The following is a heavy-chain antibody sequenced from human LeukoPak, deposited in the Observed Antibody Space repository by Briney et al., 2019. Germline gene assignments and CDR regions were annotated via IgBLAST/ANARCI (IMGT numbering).Heavy chain of an antibody. CDR1: GFTFSGSY. D-gene: IGHD2-21*01. CDR2: ISGGGSDI. Sequence: PGGSLTLSCAASGFTFSGSYMTWIRQTPGKGLEYLSYISGGGSDIIYADSVKGRFTISRDNAKNSLYLQMSSLRVDDSAVYYCARTARLLGPWGQGTLVTVSS. CDR3: ARTARLLGP. V-gene: IGHV3-11*04. J-gene: IGHJ5*02.